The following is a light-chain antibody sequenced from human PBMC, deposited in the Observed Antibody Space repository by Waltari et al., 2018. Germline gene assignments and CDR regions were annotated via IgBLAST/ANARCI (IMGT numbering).Light chain of an antibody. CDR1: QSVKGA. V-gene: IGKV3-20*01. CDR3: QHYLRLPVT. Sequence: EIVLTQSPGTVSLSPGEGATLSCRASQSVKGALAWYQQKPGQAPRLLIYHASNRATGIPDRFSGSGSGTDFSLTISRLEPEDFAVYYCQHYLRLPVTFGQGTKVEI. CDR2: HAS. J-gene: IGKJ1*01.